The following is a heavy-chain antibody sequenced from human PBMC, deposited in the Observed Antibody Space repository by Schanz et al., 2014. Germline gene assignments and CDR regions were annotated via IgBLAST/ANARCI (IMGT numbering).Heavy chain of an antibody. V-gene: IGHV3-7*01. CDR3: ARDKGGYYPFDY. Sequence: EVQLEESGGGLLQPGGSLRLSCAASGFTFGTFWMSWVRQAPGKGLEWVANINQDGSDKSYVDSVKGRFTISRDNAKNSLYLQMNSLRAEDTAVYYCARDKGGYYPFDYWGQGSLVTVSS. CDR1: GFTFGTFW. D-gene: IGHD3-22*01. J-gene: IGHJ4*02. CDR2: INQDGSDK.